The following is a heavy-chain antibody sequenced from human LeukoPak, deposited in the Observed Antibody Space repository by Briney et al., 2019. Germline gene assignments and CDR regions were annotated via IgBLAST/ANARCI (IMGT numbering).Heavy chain of an antibody. V-gene: IGHV4-38-2*01. J-gene: IGHJ6*03. CDR2: IYYSGST. D-gene: IGHD5-18*01. CDR3: ARTTEGGYTYDYFYYYYMDV. Sequence: PGGSLRLSCAASGFTFSNAWMSWVRQPPGKGLEWIGSIYYSGSTYYNPSLKSRVTISVDTSKNQFSLKLSSVTAADTAVYYCARTTEGGYTYDYFYYYYMDVWGKGTTVTISS. CDR1: GFTFSNAW.